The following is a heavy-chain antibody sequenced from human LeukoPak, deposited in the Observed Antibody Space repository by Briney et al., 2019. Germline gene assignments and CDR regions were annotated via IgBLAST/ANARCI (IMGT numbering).Heavy chain of an antibody. V-gene: IGHV1-69*05. CDR3: ARDPGLGEPRAFDI. J-gene: IGHJ3*02. CDR2: IIPIFGTA. CDR1: GGTFSSYA. Sequence: SVKVSCKASGGTFSSYAISWVRQAPGQGLKWMGGIIPIFGTANYAQKFQGRVTITTDESTSTAYMELSSLRSEDTAVYYCARDPGLGEPRAFDIWGQGTRVTVSS. D-gene: IGHD3-16*01.